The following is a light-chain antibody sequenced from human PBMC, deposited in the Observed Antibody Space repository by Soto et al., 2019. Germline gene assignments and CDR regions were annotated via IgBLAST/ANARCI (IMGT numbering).Light chain of an antibody. J-gene: IGLJ2*01. Sequence: QAVLTQSPSASASLGASVKLTCTLSSGHSSYAIAWHQQQPEKGPRYLMKLKSDGSHSKGDGIPDRFSGSSSGAERYLIISSLQSEDEADYYCQTWGTGIVVFGGGTKLTVL. V-gene: IGLV4-69*01. CDR1: SGHSSYA. CDR2: LKSDGSH. CDR3: QTWGTGIVV.